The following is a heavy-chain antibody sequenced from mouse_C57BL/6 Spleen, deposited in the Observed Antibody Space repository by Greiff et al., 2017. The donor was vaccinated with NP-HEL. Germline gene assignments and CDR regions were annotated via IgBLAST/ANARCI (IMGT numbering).Heavy chain of an antibody. J-gene: IGHJ2*01. CDR1: GFTFSDYY. V-gene: IGHV5-12*01. D-gene: IGHD4-1*01. Sequence: EVQGVESGGGLVQPGGSLKLSCAASGFTFSDYYMYWVRQTPEKRLEWVAYISNGGGSTYYPDTVKGRFTISRDNAKNTLYLQMGRLKSEDTAMYYCARGNWDDYFDYWGQGTTLTVSS. CDR2: ISNGGGST. CDR3: ARGNWDDYFDY.